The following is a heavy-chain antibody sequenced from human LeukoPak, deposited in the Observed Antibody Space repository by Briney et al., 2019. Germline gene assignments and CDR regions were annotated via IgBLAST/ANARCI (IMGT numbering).Heavy chain of an antibody. J-gene: IGHJ4*02. CDR3: ARVGVAAKSSRYFGY. D-gene: IGHD2-15*01. V-gene: IGHV4-39*07. CDR2: VFYSGST. CDR1: GDSISSEDYW. Sequence: PSETLSLTCSVSGDSISSEDYWWGWIRQPPGKGLEWVGSVFYSGSTYYNPSLKSRITISVDTSKKQFSLKLSSVTAADTAVYYCARVGVAAKSSRYFGYWGQGTLVTVSS.